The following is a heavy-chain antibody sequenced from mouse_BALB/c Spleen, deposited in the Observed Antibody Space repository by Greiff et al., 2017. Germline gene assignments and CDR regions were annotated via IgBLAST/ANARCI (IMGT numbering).Heavy chain of an antibody. Sequence: EVKLQESGPSLVKPSQTLSLTCSVTGDSITSGYWNWIRKFPGNKLEYMGYISYSGSTYYNPSLKSRISITRDTSKNQYYLQLNSVTTEDTATYYCASIYYGYDAPYAMDYWGQGTSVTVSS. CDR2: ISYSGST. CDR1: GDSITSGY. V-gene: IGHV3-8*02. J-gene: IGHJ4*01. CDR3: ASIYYGYDAPYAMDY. D-gene: IGHD2-2*01.